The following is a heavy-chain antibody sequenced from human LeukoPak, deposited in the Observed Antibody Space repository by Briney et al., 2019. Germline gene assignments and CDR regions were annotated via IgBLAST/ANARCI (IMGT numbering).Heavy chain of an antibody. D-gene: IGHD5-18*01. Sequence: SETLSLTCAVYGGSFSGYYWSWIRQPPGKGLEWIGEINHSGSTNYNPSLKSRVTISVGTSKNQFSLKLSSVTAADTAVYYCARDEADTAMVNWGQGTLVTVSS. V-gene: IGHV4-34*01. CDR2: INHSGST. CDR3: ARDEADTAMVN. J-gene: IGHJ4*02. CDR1: GGSFSGYY.